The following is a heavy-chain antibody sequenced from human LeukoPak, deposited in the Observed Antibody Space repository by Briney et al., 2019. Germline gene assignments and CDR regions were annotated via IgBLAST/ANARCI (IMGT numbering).Heavy chain of an antibody. V-gene: IGHV3-43D*04. CDR1: GFTFDDYA. CDR2: ISWDGDNT. J-gene: IGHJ6*04. CDR3: AKDLGVAGTINYYYHGMDV. Sequence: GGSLRLSCAASGFTFDDYAMHWVRQAPGKGLEWVSLISWDGDNTYYADSVRGRFTISRDNSKKSLYLQMNSLRAEDTALYYCAKDLGVAGTINYYYHGMDVWGKGTTVTVSS. D-gene: IGHD6-19*01.